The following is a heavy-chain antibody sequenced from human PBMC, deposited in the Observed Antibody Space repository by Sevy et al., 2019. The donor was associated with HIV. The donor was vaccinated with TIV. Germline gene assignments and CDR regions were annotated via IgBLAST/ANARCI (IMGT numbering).Heavy chain of an antibody. J-gene: IGHJ4*02. V-gene: IGHV2-5*02. CDR1: GLSLTTSGVG. CDR2: IYWDDDK. D-gene: IGHD3-10*01. Sequence: SGPTLVNPTQTLTLTCSFSGLSLTTSGVGVGWIRQPPGEALEWLALIYWDDDKRYSPSLKTRLTISKDTSKNQVVLTMTNMDPVDTATYYCAHSRPLYFYGSYDFDYWGQRTLVTVSS. CDR3: AHSRPLYFYGSYDFDY.